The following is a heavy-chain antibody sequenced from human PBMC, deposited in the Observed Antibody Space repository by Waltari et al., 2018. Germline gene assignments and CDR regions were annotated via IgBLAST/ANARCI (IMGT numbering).Heavy chain of an antibody. CDR1: GASVTNNNW. CDR2: IFYSGST. J-gene: IGHJ4*02. V-gene: IGHV4-4*02. Sequence: QVQLKESGPGLVKASGTLSLTCAVSGASVTNNNWWGWVRQSPGQGLEWIGEIFYSGSTNYRYNPSLKSRGTISVDEAENRLSLKMNSVTAADTAMYYCARRSWSRSFDIWGQGIRVTVSS. CDR3: ARRSWSRSFDI. D-gene: IGHD6-13*01.